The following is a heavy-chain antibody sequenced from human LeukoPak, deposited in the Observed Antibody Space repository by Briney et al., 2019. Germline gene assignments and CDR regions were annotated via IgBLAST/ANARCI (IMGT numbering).Heavy chain of an antibody. CDR2: ISYDGSNK. CDR3: AKDLSRQIVLMVYERGAAFDI. Sequence: GGSLRLSCAASGFTFSSYAMHWVRQAPGKGLEWVAVISYDGSNKYYADSVKGRFTISRDNSKNTLYLQMNSLRAEDTAVYYCAKDLSRQIVLMVYERGAAFDIWGQGTMVTVSS. V-gene: IGHV3-30-3*01. D-gene: IGHD2-8*01. CDR1: GFTFSSYA. J-gene: IGHJ3*02.